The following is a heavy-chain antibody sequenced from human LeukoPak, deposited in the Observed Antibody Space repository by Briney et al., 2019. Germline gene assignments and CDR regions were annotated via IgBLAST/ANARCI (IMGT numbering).Heavy chain of an antibody. CDR3: ARETVEYSSSSSRFDP. V-gene: IGHV1-24*01. J-gene: IGHJ5*02. CDR2: FDPEDGET. D-gene: IGHD6-6*01. CDR1: GYTLTELS. Sequence: ASVKVSCKVSGYTLTELSMHWVRQAPGKGLEWMGGFDPEDGETIYAQKFQGRVTMTEDTSTDTAYMELSSLRSEDTAVYYCARETVEYSSSSSRFDPWGQGTLVTVSS.